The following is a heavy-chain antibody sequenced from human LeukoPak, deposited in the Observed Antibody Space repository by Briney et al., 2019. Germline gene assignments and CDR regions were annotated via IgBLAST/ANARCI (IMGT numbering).Heavy chain of an antibody. D-gene: IGHD1-26*01. CDR1: GYTFTSYG. CDR3: ARGPLEEWELLGDYQPPHWFDY. Sequence: GASVKVSCKASGYTFTSYGISWVRQAPGQGLEWMGWISAYNGNTNYAQKLQGRVTMTTDTSTSTAYMELRSLRSDDTAVYYCARGPLEEWELLGDYQPPHWFDYWGQGTLVTVSS. J-gene: IGHJ4*02. CDR2: ISAYNGNT. V-gene: IGHV1-18*01.